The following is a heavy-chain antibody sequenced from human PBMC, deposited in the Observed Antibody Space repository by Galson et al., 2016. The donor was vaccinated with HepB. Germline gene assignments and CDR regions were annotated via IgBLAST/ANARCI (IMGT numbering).Heavy chain of an antibody. V-gene: IGHV3-21*01. D-gene: IGHD6-13*01. Sequence: SLRLSCAASGFTFSSYSMNWVRQAPGRGLEWVSSISRTSTYMYYADSVKGRFTISRDNAKNSNYLQMNSLRAEDTAVYYCARDPGIAASNRVGENAFDIWGQGTMVTVSS. CDR3: ARDPGIAASNRVGENAFDI. CDR1: GFTFSSYS. J-gene: IGHJ3*02. CDR2: ISRTSTYM.